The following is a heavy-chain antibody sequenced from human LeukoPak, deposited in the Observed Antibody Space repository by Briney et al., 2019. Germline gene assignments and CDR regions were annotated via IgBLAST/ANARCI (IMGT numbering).Heavy chain of an antibody. CDR1: GFTFSSYS. CDR2: ISSSSSYI. V-gene: IGHV3-21*01. J-gene: IGHJ6*03. CDR3: ARGNTLLMDV. Sequence: GGSLRLSCAASGFTFSSYSMNWVRQAPGKGLEWVSSISSSSSYIYYADSVKGRFTISRDNTKNSLYLQMNSLRAEDTAVYYCARGNTLLMDVWGKGTTVTVSS. D-gene: IGHD2-15*01.